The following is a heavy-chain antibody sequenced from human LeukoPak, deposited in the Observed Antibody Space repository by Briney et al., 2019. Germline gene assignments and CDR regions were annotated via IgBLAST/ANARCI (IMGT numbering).Heavy chain of an antibody. CDR1: GFTFSSYG. V-gene: IGHV3-33*03. CDR2: IWYDGSNK. Sequence: GRSLRLSCAASGFTFSSYGMHWVRQAPGKGLEWVAVIWYDGSNKYYADSVKGRFTISRDNSNNTLFLQMNSLRADDTAVYYCALDRGYSSGTRAWGQGTLVTVSS. CDR3: ALDRGYSSGTRA. J-gene: IGHJ5*02. D-gene: IGHD5-18*01.